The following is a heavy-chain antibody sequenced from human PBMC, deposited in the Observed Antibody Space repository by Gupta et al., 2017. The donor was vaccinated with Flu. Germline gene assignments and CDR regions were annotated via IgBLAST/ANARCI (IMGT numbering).Heavy chain of an antibody. V-gene: IGHV4-34*01. CDR3: ARGKHCSSTSCLYYFDY. CDR2: INHSGST. Sequence: VQLQQWGAGLFKPSETLSLTCAVYGGSFSCYYWSCIRQPPGKGLEWIGEINHSGSTNYNPSLKSRVAISIDTSKNQFSLKLSSVTAADTAVYYCARGKHCSSTSCLYYFDYWGQGTLVTVSS. D-gene: IGHD2-2*01. CDR1: GGSFSCYY. J-gene: IGHJ4*02.